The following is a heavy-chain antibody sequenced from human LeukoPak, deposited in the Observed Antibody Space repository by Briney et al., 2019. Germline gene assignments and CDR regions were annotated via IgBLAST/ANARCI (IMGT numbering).Heavy chain of an antibody. D-gene: IGHD1-26*01. CDR1: GDSVSSNSAA. V-gene: IGHV6-1*01. J-gene: IGHJ4*02. CDR2: TYYRSKWYY. CDR3: ARDPVGGSTIFDY. Sequence: SQTLSLTCAISGDSVSSNSAAWNWIRQSPSRGLEWLGRTYYRSKWYYDYAVAVKSRISINPDTSKNQFSLQLSSVAPEDTAVYYCARDPVGGSTIFDYWGQGTLVTVSS.